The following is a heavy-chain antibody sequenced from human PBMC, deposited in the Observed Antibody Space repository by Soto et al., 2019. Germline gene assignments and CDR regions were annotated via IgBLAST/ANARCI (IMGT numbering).Heavy chain of an antibody. Sequence: PGGSLRLSCVTSGFTFNNYGIHWVRQAPGKGLEWVAVMWAGGRKESYADSVKGRFTMSRDLSKNTLYLQMDSLRAEDTAVYYCARDIDTSSHFGWFDPWGQGTLVTVSS. V-gene: IGHV3-33*01. D-gene: IGHD2-2*01. CDR2: MWAGGRKE. CDR3: ARDIDTSSHFGWFDP. CDR1: GFTFNNYG. J-gene: IGHJ5*02.